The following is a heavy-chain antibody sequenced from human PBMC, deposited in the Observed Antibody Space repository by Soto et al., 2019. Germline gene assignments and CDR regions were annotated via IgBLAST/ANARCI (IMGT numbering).Heavy chain of an antibody. CDR1: GGSTSSSTYY. V-gene: IGHV4-39*01. CDR3: ARGCPFAR. Sequence: QLQLQESGPGLVKPSETLSLTCAVSGGSISSSVSGGSTSSSTYYWGWIRQPPGQGLEYIGSISYSGSTYYHPALKSRSTVSVDTSKNQFSLQLESMAAGDTVVDFCARGCPFARWGQGTLVSV. CDR2: ISYSGST. J-gene: IGHJ4*02.